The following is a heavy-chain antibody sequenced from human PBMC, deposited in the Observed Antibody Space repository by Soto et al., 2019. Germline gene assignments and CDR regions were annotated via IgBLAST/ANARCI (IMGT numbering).Heavy chain of an antibody. J-gene: IGHJ4*02. CDR3: ARDIGSYAYGEGY. V-gene: IGHV1-2*02. Sequence: ASVKVSCKASGFSFTGYYIHWLRQAPGQGLEWMGWINAHSGGTEYAQKFQGRVTLTRDTSIATAYLTLTSLTSDDTAVYYCARDIGSYAYGEGYWGQGIQVTVSS. D-gene: IGHD3-10*01. CDR1: GFSFTGYY. CDR2: INAHSGGT.